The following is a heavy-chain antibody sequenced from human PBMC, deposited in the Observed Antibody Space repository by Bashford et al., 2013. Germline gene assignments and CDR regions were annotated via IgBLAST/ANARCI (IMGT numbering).Heavy chain of an antibody. J-gene: IGHJ4*02. D-gene: IGHD3-22*01. CDR1: GNTFSSYA. CDR2: IIPIFGTA. Sequence: SVKVSCKASGNTFSSYAVSWVRQAPGRGLEWMGGIIPIFGTANYAQKFQGRVTITADESTSTAYMELSSLRSEDTAVYYCARGGLPYYDSSGHLDYWGQGTLVTVSS. V-gene: IGHV1-69*13. CDR3: ARGGLPYYDSSGHLDY.